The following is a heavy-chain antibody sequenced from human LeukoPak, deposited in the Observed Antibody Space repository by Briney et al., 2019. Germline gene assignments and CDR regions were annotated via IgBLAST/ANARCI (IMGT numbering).Heavy chain of an antibody. D-gene: IGHD3-22*01. CDR1: GGSISTYY. Sequence: SETLSLTCTVSGGSISTYYWSWVRQAPGKGLEWIGNIYHSGSTNYNPSLESRVTMSVDTSQSQFSLKLTSVTATDTAVYFCARSLGYYYPFDFWGQGTLVTVSP. J-gene: IGHJ4*02. V-gene: IGHV4-4*09. CDR2: IYHSGST. CDR3: ARSLGYYYPFDF.